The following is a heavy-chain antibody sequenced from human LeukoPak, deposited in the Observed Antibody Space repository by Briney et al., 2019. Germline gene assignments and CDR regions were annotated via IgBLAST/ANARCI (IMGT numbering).Heavy chain of an antibody. V-gene: IGHV3-7*01. CDR3: ARDNGGADDY. Sequence: GGSLRLSCAASEFTFSRYWMSWVRQAPGKGLEWVANIKQDGSEKYYVDSVKGRFTISRDNAKNSLYLQMNSLRAEDTAVYYCARDNGGADDYRGQGTLVTVSS. CDR1: EFTFSRYW. J-gene: IGHJ4*02. CDR2: IKQDGSEK. D-gene: IGHD3-16*01.